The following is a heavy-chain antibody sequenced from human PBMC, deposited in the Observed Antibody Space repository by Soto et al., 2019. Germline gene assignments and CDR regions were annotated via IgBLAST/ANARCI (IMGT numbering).Heavy chain of an antibody. CDR2: IISTGTYV. CDR1: GFSFSGYS. Sequence: EVQLVESGGGLVKPGGSLRLSCAASGFSFSGYSMNWVRQAPGKGLEWVASIISTGTYVYYADSVRGRFTIPRDNAKTSLYLQMNSLRAEDTAVYYCARDLGGLWGQGTMVTVSS. J-gene: IGHJ3*01. D-gene: IGHD3-10*01. CDR3: ARDLGGL. V-gene: IGHV3-21*01.